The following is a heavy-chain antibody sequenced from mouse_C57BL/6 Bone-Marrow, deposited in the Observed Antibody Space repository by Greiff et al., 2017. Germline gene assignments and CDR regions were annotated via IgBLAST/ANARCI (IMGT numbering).Heavy chain of an antibody. CDR1: GYTFTDYY. J-gene: IGHJ4*01. V-gene: IGHV1-84*01. CDR3: ARGVITTVVATEYYAMDY. D-gene: IGHD1-1*01. CDR2: IYPGSGNT. Sequence: QVQLQQSGPELVKPGASVKISCKASGYTFTDYYINWVKQRPGQGLAWIGWIYPGSGNTKYNEKFKGKATLTVDTSSSTAYMQLSSLTSEDSAVYFCARGVITTVVATEYYAMDYWGQGTSVTVSS.